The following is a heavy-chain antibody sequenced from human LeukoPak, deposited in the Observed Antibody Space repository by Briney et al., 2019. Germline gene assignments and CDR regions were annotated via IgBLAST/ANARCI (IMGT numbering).Heavy chain of an antibody. D-gene: IGHD3-22*01. CDR1: GFTFSHYN. J-gene: IGHJ4*02. Sequence: AGGSLRLSCAASGFTFSHYNMNWVRQAPGKGLEWVSSISGSSNYIYYADSVKGRFTISRDNAKNSLYLQMNSLRAEDTAVYYCARGVPHTSGYYPYYFDYWGQGTLVTVSS. V-gene: IGHV3-21*04. CDR2: ISGSSNYI. CDR3: ARGVPHTSGYYPYYFDY.